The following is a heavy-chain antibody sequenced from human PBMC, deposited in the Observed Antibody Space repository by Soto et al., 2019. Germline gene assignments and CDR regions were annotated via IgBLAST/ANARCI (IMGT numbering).Heavy chain of an antibody. CDR3: ARDGDPQSAFWSGPLGGGRFDP. CDR1: GGTFGNSA. Sequence: QVQLVQSGAEVKKPGSSVNVSCKTSGGTFGNSAVTWVRQAPGQGLEWLGGIVPMFGTANYAQKFQGRVTIPADEPTITAYMELSSLNTDDTAVYYCARDGDPQSAFWSGPLGGGRFDPWGQGTLVTVSS. CDR2: IVPMFGTA. D-gene: IGHD3-3*01. J-gene: IGHJ5*02. V-gene: IGHV1-69*12.